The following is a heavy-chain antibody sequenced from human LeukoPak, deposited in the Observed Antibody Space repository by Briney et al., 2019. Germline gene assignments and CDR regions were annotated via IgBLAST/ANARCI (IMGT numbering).Heavy chain of an antibody. CDR1: GFTFSTYA. J-gene: IGHJ4*02. Sequence: GGSLRLSCAASGFTFSTYAIHWVRQAPGKGLEWVAVISYDGTNKYYADSVEGRFTISRDNSKNTLHLQMNSLRAEDTAVYYCARGPRCSGGSCFVDNWGQGTLVTVSS. V-gene: IGHV3-30*04. CDR2: ISYDGTNK. D-gene: IGHD2-15*01. CDR3: ARGPRCSGGSCFVDN.